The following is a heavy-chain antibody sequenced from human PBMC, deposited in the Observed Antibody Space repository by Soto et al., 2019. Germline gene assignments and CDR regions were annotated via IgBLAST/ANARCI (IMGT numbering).Heavy chain of an antibody. V-gene: IGHV1-69*01. CDR1: GYTFTNFG. CDR3: ARAPADYYYGMDV. Sequence: SVNVSCKASGYTFTNFGVTWVRRAPGQGLEWMGGIIPIFGTANYAQKFQGRVTITADESTSTAYMELSSLRSEDTAVYYCARAPADYYYGMDVWGQGTTVTVSS. J-gene: IGHJ6*02. CDR2: IIPIFGTA.